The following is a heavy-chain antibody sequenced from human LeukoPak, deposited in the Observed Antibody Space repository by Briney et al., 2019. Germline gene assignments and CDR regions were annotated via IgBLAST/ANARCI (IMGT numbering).Heavy chain of an antibody. Sequence: GGSLRLSCAASGFPFSSYAMSWVRQPQGKGLECVSTISDSFRITDDADSVKGRFTISRDNSKNTLYLQMNNLRAEDTAVYYCAKVHYGDYFDYWGQGTLVTVSS. D-gene: IGHD4-17*01. CDR1: GFPFSSYA. J-gene: IGHJ4*02. CDR2: ISDSFRIT. V-gene: IGHV3-23*01. CDR3: AKVHYGDYFDY.